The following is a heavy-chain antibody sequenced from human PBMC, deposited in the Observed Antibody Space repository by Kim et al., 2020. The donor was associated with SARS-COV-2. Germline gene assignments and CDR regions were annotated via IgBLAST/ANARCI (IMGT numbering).Heavy chain of an antibody. V-gene: IGHV3-30*02. J-gene: IGHJ6*02. D-gene: IGHD3-22*01. Sequence: KGRLTIARDNSKNNLYLQMNSLRAEDAAVYYCAKGDYYDSSGYYYYGMDVWGQGTMVTVSS. CDR3: AKGDYYDSSGYYYYGMDV.